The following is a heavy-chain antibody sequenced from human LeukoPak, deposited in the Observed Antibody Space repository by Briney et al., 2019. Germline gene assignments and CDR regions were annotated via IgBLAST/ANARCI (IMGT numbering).Heavy chain of an antibody. J-gene: IGHJ6*03. V-gene: IGHV3-30*02. CDR3: AKGIAAAGTPPDYYYYMDV. CDR1: GFTFSSYG. D-gene: IGHD6-13*01. CDR2: IWYGGSNK. Sequence: QSGGSLRLSCAASGFTFSSYGMHWVRQAPGKGLEWVAVIWYGGSNKYYADSVKGRFTISRDNSKNTLYLQMNSLRAEDTAVYYCAKGIAAAGTPPDYYYYMDVWGKGTTVTVSS.